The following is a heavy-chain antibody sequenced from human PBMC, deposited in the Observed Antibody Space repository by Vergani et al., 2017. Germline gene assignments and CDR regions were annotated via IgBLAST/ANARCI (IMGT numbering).Heavy chain of an antibody. Sequence: QVQLQESGPGLVKPSQTLYLTCTVSGGSISSGRYYWSWIRQPAGKGLEWIGRIYTSGSTNYNPSLRSRVTISVDTSKNQFSLRLSTMTAADTAVYYGARCVIVEATTFFDYWGQGTLVTVAS. V-gene: IGHV4-61*02. CDR2: IYTSGST. CDR1: GGSISSGRYY. CDR3: ARCVIVEATTFFDY. D-gene: IGHD1-26*01. J-gene: IGHJ4*02.